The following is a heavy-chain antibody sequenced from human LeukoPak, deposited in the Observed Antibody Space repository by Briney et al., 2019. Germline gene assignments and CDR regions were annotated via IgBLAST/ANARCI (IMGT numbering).Heavy chain of an antibody. Sequence: PGGSLRLPCAASGFTFSSYAMSWVRQAPGKGLEWVSAISGSGGSTYYADSVKGRFTISRDSSKNTLYLQTNSLRAEDTAVYYCAKGASGWYYFDYWGQGTLVTVSS. CDR3: AKGASGWYYFDY. J-gene: IGHJ4*02. CDR1: GFTFSSYA. V-gene: IGHV3-23*01. CDR2: ISGSGGST. D-gene: IGHD6-19*01.